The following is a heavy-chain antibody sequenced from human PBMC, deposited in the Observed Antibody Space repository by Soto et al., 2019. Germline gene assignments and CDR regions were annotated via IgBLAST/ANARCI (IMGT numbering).Heavy chain of an antibody. J-gene: IGHJ6*02. CDR1: GYTSTGYY. CDR2: INPNSGGT. D-gene: IGHD5-18*01. V-gene: IGHV1-2*04. Sequence: ASVKVSCKASGYTSTGYYMHWVRQAPGQGLEWMGWINPNSGGTNYAQKFQGWVTMTRDTSISTAYMELSRLRSDDTAVYYCARGIQLWGQWGMDVWGQGTTVTVSS. CDR3: ARGIQLWGQWGMDV.